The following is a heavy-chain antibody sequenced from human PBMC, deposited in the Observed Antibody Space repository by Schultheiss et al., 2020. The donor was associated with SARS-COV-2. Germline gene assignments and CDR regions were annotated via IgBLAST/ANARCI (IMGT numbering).Heavy chain of an antibody. V-gene: IGHV3-30*03. CDR2: ISYDGSNK. Sequence: GGSLRLSCAASGFTFSSYGMHWVRQAPGKGLEWVAVISYDGSNKYYADSVKGRFTISRENAKNSLYLQMNSLRAEDTAVYYCASDMVRGVILSWGQGTLVTVSS. J-gene: IGHJ4*02. D-gene: IGHD3-10*01. CDR1: GFTFSSYG. CDR3: ASDMVRGVILS.